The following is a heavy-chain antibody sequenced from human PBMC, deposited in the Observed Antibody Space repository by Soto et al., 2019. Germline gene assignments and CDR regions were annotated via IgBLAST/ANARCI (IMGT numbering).Heavy chain of an antibody. D-gene: IGHD3-10*01. J-gene: IGHJ6*03. CDR2: IYPGDSDT. V-gene: IGHV5-51*01. CDR3: ARQGSLPYYYMDV. CDR1: GYSLTSYW. Sequence: GESLKISCKGSGYSLTSYWIGWVRQMPGKGLEWVGSIYPGDSDTRYSPSFQGQVTNQADKSISTAYLQWSSLKASDTAMYYCARQGSLPYYYMDVWGKGTTVTVSS.